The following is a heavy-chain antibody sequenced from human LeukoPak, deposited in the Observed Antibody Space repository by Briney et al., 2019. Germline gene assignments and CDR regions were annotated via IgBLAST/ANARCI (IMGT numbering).Heavy chain of an antibody. CDR2: IYPGDSDT. V-gene: IGHV5-51*01. D-gene: IGHD3-22*01. J-gene: IGHJ3*02. CDR1: GYSFTSYW. Sequence: GESLKISCKGSGYSFTSYWIGWVRQMPGKGLEWMGIIYPGDSDTRYSPSFQGQDTISADKYISTAYLQWSSLKASDTAMYYCARQAPPKYYYDSSGYYAFDIWGQGTMVTVSS. CDR3: ARQAPPKYYYDSSGYYAFDI.